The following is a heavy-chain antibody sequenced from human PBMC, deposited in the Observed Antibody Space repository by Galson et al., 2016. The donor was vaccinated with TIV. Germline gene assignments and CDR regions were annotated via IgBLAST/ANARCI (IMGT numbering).Heavy chain of an antibody. Sequence: SLRLSCAASGLVVSDNFMTWVRQAPGKGLEWVSLISDTDYTQYADSVKGRFTISRDKSRNIVYLHMDRLRVEDTAVYYCVRERRHCGNECFLRYYFGMDVWGQGTTVTASS. D-gene: IGHD2-21*01. V-gene: IGHV3-66*03. CDR1: GLVVSDNF. J-gene: IGHJ6*02. CDR2: ISDTDYT. CDR3: VRERRHCGNECFLRYYFGMDV.